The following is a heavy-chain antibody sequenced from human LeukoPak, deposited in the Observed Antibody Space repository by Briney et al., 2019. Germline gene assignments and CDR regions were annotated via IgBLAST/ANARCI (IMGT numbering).Heavy chain of an antibody. V-gene: IGHV4-59*01. CDR2: IYYSGST. CDR3: ARVGPTVRPTEHYFDY. CDR1: GGSISSYY. D-gene: IGHD1-26*01. Sequence: PSETLSLTCTVSGGSISSYYWSWIRQPPGKGLEWIGYIYYSGSTNYNPSLKSRVTISVDTSKNQFSLKLSSVTAADTAVYYCARVGPTVRPTEHYFDYWGQGTLVTVSS. J-gene: IGHJ4*02.